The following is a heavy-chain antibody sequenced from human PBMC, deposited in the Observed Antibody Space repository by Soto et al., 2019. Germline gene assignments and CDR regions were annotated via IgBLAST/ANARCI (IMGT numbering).Heavy chain of an antibody. J-gene: IGHJ4*02. V-gene: IGHV4-59*01. CDR1: GGSIIGSY. D-gene: IGHD2-15*01. Sequence: SETLSLTCTVSGGSIIGSYCILIRHAPGKVLEWVVYIHYSGSTNYNPSLKSRVTMSVDSAKNQFSLQLSSVTAADTAVYFCTKYRRTDAEGYSFDYWGQGALVTVSS. CDR2: IHYSGST. CDR3: TKYRRTDAEGYSFDY.